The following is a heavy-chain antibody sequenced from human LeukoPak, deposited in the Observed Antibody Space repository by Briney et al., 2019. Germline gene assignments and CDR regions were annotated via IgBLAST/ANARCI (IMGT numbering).Heavy chain of an antibody. CDR1: GNTLSELS. V-gene: IGHV1-24*01. D-gene: IGHD6-13*01. Sequence: ASVKVSRKVPGNTLSELSIHWVRQTPGKGLEWMGGFEREDGERTYAQKFQGRVTMTEDTSTDTSYMELSNLRSDDTAVYYCAIPRSRLVQGFAFWGQGTLVTVSS. CDR2: FEREDGER. J-gene: IGHJ4*02. CDR3: AIPRSRLVQGFAF.